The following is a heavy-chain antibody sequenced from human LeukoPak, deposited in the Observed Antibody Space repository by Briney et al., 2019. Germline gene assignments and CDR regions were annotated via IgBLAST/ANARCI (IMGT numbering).Heavy chain of an antibody. Sequence: PGGSLRLSCAASGFTFSSYGMHWVRQAPGKGLEWVAFIRYDGSNKYYADSVKGRFTISRDNSKNTLYLQMNSLRAEDTAVYYCYTGYSGYASFGWFDPWGQGTLVTVSS. CDR1: GFTFSSYG. D-gene: IGHD5-12*01. CDR3: YTGYSGYASFGWFDP. CDR2: IRYDGSNK. V-gene: IGHV3-30*02. J-gene: IGHJ5*02.